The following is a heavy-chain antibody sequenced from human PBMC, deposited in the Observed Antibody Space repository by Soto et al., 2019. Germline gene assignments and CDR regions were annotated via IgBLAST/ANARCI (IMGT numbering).Heavy chain of an antibody. J-gene: IGHJ4*02. CDR1: GFTFDDYA. CDR2: ISWNSNII. D-gene: IGHD2-15*01. Sequence: DVQLVESGGGLVQPGRSLRLSCAASGFTFDDYAMHWVRRVPGKGLEWVSSISWNSNIIGYAESVKGRFTIARDNAKNSMYLQMNSLRPEDTALYYCAKGGPDGFCSGGRCYFDYWGQGTLVTVSS. V-gene: IGHV3-9*01. CDR3: AKGGPDGFCSGGRCYFDY.